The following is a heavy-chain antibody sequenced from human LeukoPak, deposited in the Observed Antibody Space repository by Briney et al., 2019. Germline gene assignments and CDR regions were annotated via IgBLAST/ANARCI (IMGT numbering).Heavy chain of an antibody. J-gene: IGHJ5*02. V-gene: IGHV3-21*01. CDR2: ISSSSSYI. CDR1: GFTFSSYS. D-gene: IGHD3-22*01. CDR3: ARTYYYDSSGYREDWFDP. Sequence: PGGSLRLSRAASGFTFSSYSMNWVRQAPGKGLEWVSSISSSSSYIYYADSVKGRFTISRDNAKKSLYLQMNSLRAEDTAVYYCARTYYYDSSGYREDWFDPWGQGTLVTVSS.